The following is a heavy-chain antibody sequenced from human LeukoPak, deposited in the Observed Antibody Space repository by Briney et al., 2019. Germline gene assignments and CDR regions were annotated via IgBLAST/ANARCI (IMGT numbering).Heavy chain of an antibody. D-gene: IGHD6-19*01. CDR3: ARDRSIAVAGDFDY. J-gene: IGHJ4*02. Sequence: ASVKVSCKASGYTFTSYGISWVRQAPGQGLEWMGWISAYNGNTNYAQELQGRVTMTTDTSTSTAYMELRSLRSDDTAVYYCARDRSIAVAGDFDYWGQGTLVTVSS. CDR1: GYTFTSYG. V-gene: IGHV1-18*01. CDR2: ISAYNGNT.